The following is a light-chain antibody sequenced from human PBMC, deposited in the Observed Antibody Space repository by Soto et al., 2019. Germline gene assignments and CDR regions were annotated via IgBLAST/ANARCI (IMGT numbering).Light chain of an antibody. CDR1: SSDVGGYNY. V-gene: IGLV2-14*03. Sequence: QPVLTQPASVSGSPGQSITISCTGTSSDVGGYNYVSWYQQHPDEAPKLMIYDVSNRPSGVSNRFSGSKSGNTASLTISGLQAEDEADYYCSSYTSSSTHVVFGGGTQLTVL. J-gene: IGLJ2*01. CDR2: DVS. CDR3: SSYTSSSTHVV.